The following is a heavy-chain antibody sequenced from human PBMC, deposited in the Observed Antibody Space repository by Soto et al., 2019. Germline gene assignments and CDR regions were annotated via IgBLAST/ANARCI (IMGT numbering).Heavy chain of an antibody. CDR1: GDNFNTYT. D-gene: IGHD3-16*01. V-gene: IGHV1-69*01. CDR2: IIPVINTA. CDR3: ARPHGDYASPWYFHV. J-gene: IGHJ2*01. Sequence: QVQLVQSGAEVKKPGSSVRVSCEASGDNFNTYTISWLRQAPGQGLEWLGGIIPVINTAYYEEKFQDRLTITAGDSTSTVHLELNNLRSNDTALYYCARPHGDYASPWYFHVWGRGTPVTVSS.